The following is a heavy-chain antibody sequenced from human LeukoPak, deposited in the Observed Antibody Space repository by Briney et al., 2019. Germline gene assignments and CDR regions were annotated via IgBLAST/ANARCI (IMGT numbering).Heavy chain of an antibody. CDR3: ASRTGIGAADAFDI. CDR1: GYTLTELS. J-gene: IGHJ3*02. V-gene: IGHV1-24*01. D-gene: IGHD7-27*01. CDR2: FDPEDGET. Sequence: ASVKVSCKVSGYTLTELSMHWVRQAPGKGLEWMGGFDPEDGETIYAQKFQGRVTMTEDTSTDTAYMELSSLRSEDTAVYYCASRTGIGAADAFDIWGQGTMVTVSS.